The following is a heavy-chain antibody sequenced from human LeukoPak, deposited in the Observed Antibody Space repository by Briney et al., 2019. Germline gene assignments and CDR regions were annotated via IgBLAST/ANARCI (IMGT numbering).Heavy chain of an antibody. CDR2: IYYSGST. J-gene: IGHJ4*02. CDR1: GGSISSYY. CDR3: AREVDGHFDY. V-gene: IGHV4-59*01. Sequence: SETLSLTCTVSGGSISSYYWSWIRQPPGKGLEWIGYIYYSGSTNYNPSPKSRVTISVDTSKNQFSLKLSSVTAADTAVYYCAREVDGHFDYWGQGTLVTVSS. D-gene: IGHD5-24*01.